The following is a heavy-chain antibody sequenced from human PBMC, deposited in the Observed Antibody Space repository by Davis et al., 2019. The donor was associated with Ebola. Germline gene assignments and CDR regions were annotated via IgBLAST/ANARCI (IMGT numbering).Heavy chain of an antibody. CDR3: ARGRGITIFGVVITRNYYYYYMDV. CDR2: INHSGST. V-gene: IGHV4-34*01. Sequence: SETLSLTCAVYGGSFSGYYWSWIRQPPGKGLEWIGEINHSGSTNYNPSLKSRVTISVDTSKNQFSLKLSSVTAADTAVYYCARGRGITIFGVVITRNYYYYYMDVWGKGTTVTVSS. CDR1: GGSFSGYY. D-gene: IGHD3-3*01. J-gene: IGHJ6*03.